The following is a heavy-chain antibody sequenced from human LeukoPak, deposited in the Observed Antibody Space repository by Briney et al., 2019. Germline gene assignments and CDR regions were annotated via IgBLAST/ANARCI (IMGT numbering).Heavy chain of an antibody. V-gene: IGHV4-34*01. D-gene: IGHD3-10*01. CDR2: INHSGST. Sequence: SETLSLTCAVYGGSFSGYYWSWIRQPPGKGLEWIGEINHSGSTNYNPSLKSRVTISVDTSKNQFSLKLSSVTAADTAVYYCASDGSGSYWYHWGQGTLVTVSS. CDR3: ASDGSGSYWYH. CDR1: GGSFSGYY. J-gene: IGHJ4*02.